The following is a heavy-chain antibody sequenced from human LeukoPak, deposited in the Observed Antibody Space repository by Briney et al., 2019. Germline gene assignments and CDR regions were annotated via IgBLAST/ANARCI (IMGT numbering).Heavy chain of an antibody. Sequence: PSETLSLTCTVSSGSINSYYWGWVRQPPGKGLEWIGRIYTTGATQYNPSLKSRDTMSIDTSTNQFSLNLRSMTAADTAVYYCGRQGYTASYYFLDFWSQGTLVAVS. V-gene: IGHV4-4*07. D-gene: IGHD1-26*01. J-gene: IGHJ4*02. CDR2: IYTTGAT. CDR1: SGSINSYY. CDR3: GRQGYTASYYFLDF.